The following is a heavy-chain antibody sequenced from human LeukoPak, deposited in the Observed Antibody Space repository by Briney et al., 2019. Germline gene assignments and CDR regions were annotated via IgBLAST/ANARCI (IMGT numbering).Heavy chain of an antibody. CDR3: ARAAGSGYYNNYFDY. V-gene: IGHV3-30*04. CDR2: ISYDGSSK. CDR1: GFTFSSYA. D-gene: IGHD3-22*01. J-gene: IGHJ4*02. Sequence: PGRSLRLSCAASGFTFSSYAMHWVRQAPGKGLEWVAVISYDGSSKYYADSVKGRFTISRDNSKNTLYLQMNSLRAEDTAVYYCARAAGSGYYNNYFDYWGQGTLVTVSS.